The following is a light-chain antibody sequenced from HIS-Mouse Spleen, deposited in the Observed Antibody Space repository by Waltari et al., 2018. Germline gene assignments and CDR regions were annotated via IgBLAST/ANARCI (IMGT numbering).Light chain of an antibody. CDR1: QSVTSY. Sequence: EIVLTPSPATLSLSPGERATLSCRASQSVTSYLAWYQQKPGQAPRLLIYDASNRATGIPARFSGSGSGTDFTLTISSLEPEDFAVYYCQQRSNWPTFGGGTKVEIK. V-gene: IGKV3-11*01. CDR3: QQRSNWPT. J-gene: IGKJ4*01. CDR2: DAS.